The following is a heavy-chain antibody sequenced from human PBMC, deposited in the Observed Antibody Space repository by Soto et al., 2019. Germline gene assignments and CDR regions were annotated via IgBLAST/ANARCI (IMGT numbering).Heavy chain of an antibody. CDR2: ILYDGSNK. CDR1: GFTFSSYA. V-gene: IGHV3-30-3*01. CDR3: ARVTGTTGYFDY. Sequence: GGSLRLSCAASGFTFSSYAMHWVRQAPGKGLEWVAVILYDGSNKYYADSVKGRFTISRDNSKNTLYLQMNSLRAEDTAVYYCARVTGTTGYFDYWGQGTLVTVSS. D-gene: IGHD1-7*01. J-gene: IGHJ4*02.